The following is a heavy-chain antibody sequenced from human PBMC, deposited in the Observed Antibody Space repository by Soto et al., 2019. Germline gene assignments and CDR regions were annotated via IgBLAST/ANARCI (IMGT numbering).Heavy chain of an antibody. V-gene: IGHV3-23*01. CDR2: ISGSGGST. Sequence: PGGSLRLSCAASGFTVSSNYMSWVRQAPGKGLEWVSVISGSGGSTYYADSVKGRFTISRDNSKNTLYLQMNSLRAEDTAVYYCVPSAPPGAFDIWGQGTMVTVS. CDR3: VPSAPPGAFDI. J-gene: IGHJ3*02. D-gene: IGHD1-1*01. CDR1: GFTVSSNY.